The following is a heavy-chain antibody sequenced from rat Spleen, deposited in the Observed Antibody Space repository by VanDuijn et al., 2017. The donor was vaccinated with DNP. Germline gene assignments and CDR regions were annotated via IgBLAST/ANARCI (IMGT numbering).Heavy chain of an antibody. J-gene: IGHJ3*01. CDR2: ISYSGTT. CDR3: ARWNVFGYNGFDH. V-gene: IGHV3-1*01. D-gene: IGHD1-9*01. CDR1: GYSITSNY. Sequence: EVQLQESGPGLVKPSQSLSLTCSVTGYSITSNYWAWFRKFPGNKMEWMGYISYSGTTRYNPSLKSRISITRDTSKNHFILQLNSVSPEDTATYFCARWNVFGYNGFDHWGQGTLVTVSS.